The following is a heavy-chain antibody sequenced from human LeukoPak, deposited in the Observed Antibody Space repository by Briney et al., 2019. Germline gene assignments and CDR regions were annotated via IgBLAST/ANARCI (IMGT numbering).Heavy chain of an antibody. D-gene: IGHD3-22*01. CDR2: IYYSGST. Sequence: SETLSLTCTVSGGSVSSGSYYWSWIRQPPGKGLEWIGYIYYSGSTNYNPSLKSRVTISVDTSKNQFSLKLSSVTAADMAVYYCASGYYYDSSGYYLPWGQGTLVTVSS. CDR3: ASGYYYDSSGYYLP. J-gene: IGHJ5*02. V-gene: IGHV4-61*01. CDR1: GGSVSSGSYY.